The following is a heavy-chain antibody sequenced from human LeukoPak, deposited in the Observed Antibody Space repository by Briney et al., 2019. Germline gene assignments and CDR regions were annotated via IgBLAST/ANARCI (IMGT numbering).Heavy chain of an antibody. J-gene: IGHJ3*02. CDR2: ISASGDVT. CDR3: AKSLFPSATGTGRAFHI. D-gene: IGHD1-1*01. CDR1: GFTFSSYA. V-gene: IGHV3-23*01. Sequence: PGGSLRLSCAASGFTFSSYAMSWVRQAPGKGLEWVSAISASGDVTFHADPVKGRFTISRDNSKNTLYLQMTSLRAEDTAEYYCAKSLFPSATGTGRAFHIWGQGTMVTVSS.